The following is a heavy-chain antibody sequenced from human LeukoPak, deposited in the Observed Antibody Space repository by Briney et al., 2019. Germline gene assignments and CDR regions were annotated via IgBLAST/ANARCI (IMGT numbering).Heavy chain of an antibody. V-gene: IGHV1-69*04. Sequence: ASVKVSCKASGYTFTSYYMHWVRQAPGQGLEWMGRIIPILGIANYAQKFQGRVTITADKSTSTAYMELSSLRSEDTAVYYCARDPLPYCSSASCAPWGQGTLVTVSS. CDR3: ARDPLPYCSSASCAP. CDR1: GYTFTSYY. J-gene: IGHJ5*02. CDR2: IIPILGIA. D-gene: IGHD2-2*01.